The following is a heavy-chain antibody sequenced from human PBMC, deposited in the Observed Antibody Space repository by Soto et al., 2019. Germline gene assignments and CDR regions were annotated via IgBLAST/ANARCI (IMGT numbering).Heavy chain of an antibody. CDR2: ISSSSSTI. Sequence: GGSLRLSCAASGFTFSSYSMNWVRQAPGKGLEWVSYISSSSSTIYYADSVKGRFTISRDNAKNSLYLQMNSLRDEDTAVYYCARETPPYSGYDPRWFDPWGQGTLVTVSS. V-gene: IGHV3-48*02. D-gene: IGHD5-12*01. J-gene: IGHJ5*02. CDR1: GFTFSSYS. CDR3: ARETPPYSGYDPRWFDP.